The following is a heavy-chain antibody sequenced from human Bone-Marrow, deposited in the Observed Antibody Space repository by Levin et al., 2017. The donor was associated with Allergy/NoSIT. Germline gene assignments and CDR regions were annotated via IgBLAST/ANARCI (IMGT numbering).Heavy chain of an antibody. Sequence: ASVKVSCKASGYTFTGYYMHWVRQAPGQGLEWMGWINPNSGGTNYAQKFQGWVTMTRDTSISTAYMELSRLRSDDTAVYYCARDPGPSIAAAGIGYYYYGMDVWGQGTTVTVSS. CDR1: GYTFTGYY. D-gene: IGHD6-13*01. J-gene: IGHJ6*02. V-gene: IGHV1-2*04. CDR3: ARDPGPSIAAAGIGYYYYGMDV. CDR2: INPNSGGT.